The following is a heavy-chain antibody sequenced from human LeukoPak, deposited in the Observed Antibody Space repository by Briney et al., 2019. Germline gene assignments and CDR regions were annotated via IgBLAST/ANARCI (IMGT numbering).Heavy chain of an antibody. J-gene: IGHJ6*03. CDR3: ARGWVTMVRGVIITDYYYYMDV. D-gene: IGHD3-10*01. CDR1: GGSFSGYY. CDR2: INHSGST. Sequence: SETLSLTCAVYGGSFSGYYWSWIRQPPGKGLEWIGEINHSGSTNYNPSLKSRVTISVDTSKNQFSLKLSSVTAADTAVYYCARGWVTMVRGVIITDYYYYMDVWGKGTTVTASS. V-gene: IGHV4-34*01.